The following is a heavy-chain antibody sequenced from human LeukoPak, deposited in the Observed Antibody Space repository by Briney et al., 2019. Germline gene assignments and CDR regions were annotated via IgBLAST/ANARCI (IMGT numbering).Heavy chain of an antibody. J-gene: IGHJ4*02. CDR3: ARGGQYGDSLDY. Sequence: SETLSLTCTVSGGSISSSSYYWGWIRQPPGKGLEGIGSIYYSGSTYYNPSLKSRVTISVDTSKNQFSLKLSSVTAADTAVYYCARGGQYGDSLDYWGQGTLVTVSS. D-gene: IGHD4-17*01. CDR1: GGSISSSSYY. CDR2: IYYSGST. V-gene: IGHV4-39*07.